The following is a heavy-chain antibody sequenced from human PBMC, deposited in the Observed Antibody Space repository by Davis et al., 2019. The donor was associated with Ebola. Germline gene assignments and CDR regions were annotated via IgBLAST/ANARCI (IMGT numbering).Heavy chain of an antibody. V-gene: IGHV3-21*04. CDR1: GFTFGAAN. CDR3: AKGGDFPTSSLNHFYYGVDA. Sequence: GESLKISCAASGFTFGAANMNWVRQAPGRGLEWVSSISSGSNYISYADSVKGRFTISRDNAKNSVYLQMNNLRVEDTALYYCAKGGDFPTSSLNHFYYGVDAWGQGTTVTVSS. CDR2: ISSGSNYI. J-gene: IGHJ6*02. D-gene: IGHD2-2*01.